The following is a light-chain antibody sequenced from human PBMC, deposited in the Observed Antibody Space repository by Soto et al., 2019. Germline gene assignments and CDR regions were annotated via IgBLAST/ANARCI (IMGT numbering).Light chain of an antibody. CDR2: EGS. CDR1: SSDVGSYNL. V-gene: IGLV2-23*03. CDR3: CSYAGSSTFEV. Sequence: QSVLTQPASVSGSPGQSITISCTGTSSDVGSYNLVSWYQQHPGKAPKLMIYEGSKRPSGVSNRFSGFKSGNTASLTISGLQAEDEADYYCCSYAGSSTFEVFGTGTKLTVL. J-gene: IGLJ1*01.